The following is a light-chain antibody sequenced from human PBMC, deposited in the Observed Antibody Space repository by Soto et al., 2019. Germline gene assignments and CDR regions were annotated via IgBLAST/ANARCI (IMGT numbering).Light chain of an antibody. Sequence: QSALTQPASVSGSPGQSITISCTGTSSDVGSYNLVSWYQQHPGKAPKVMIYEVSKRPSGVSNRFSGSKSGNTASLTISGPKAEDEADYYCCSYGGSYVFGPGTKLTVL. CDR1: SSDVGSYNL. V-gene: IGLV2-23*02. CDR2: EVS. J-gene: IGLJ1*01. CDR3: CSYGGSYV.